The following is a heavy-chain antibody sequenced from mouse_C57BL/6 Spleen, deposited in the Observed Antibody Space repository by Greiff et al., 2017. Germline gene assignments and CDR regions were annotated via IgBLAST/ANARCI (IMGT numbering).Heavy chain of an antibody. CDR2: IDPSDSYT. V-gene: IGHV1-50*01. Sequence: QVQLQQPGAELVKPGASVKLSCKASGYTFTSYWMQWVKQRPGQGLEWIGEIDPSDSYTNYNQKFKGKATLTVDTSSGTAYMQLSSLTSEDSAVYYCARGGRRGNFDYWGQGTTLTVSS. CDR1: GYTFTSYW. J-gene: IGHJ2*01. CDR3: ARGGRRGNFDY.